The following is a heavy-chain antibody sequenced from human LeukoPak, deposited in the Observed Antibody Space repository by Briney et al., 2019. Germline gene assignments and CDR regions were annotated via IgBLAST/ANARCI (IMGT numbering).Heavy chain of an antibody. Sequence: SETLSLTCAVSGYSITSSSWWGWIRQPPGKGLEWIGYIYHSGTTYYNPSLQSRVTMSVDTSKNQFSLKLSSVTAADTAVYYCARDLAYYDILTGYYTPSTFDYWGQGTLVTVSS. CDR1: GYSITSSSW. V-gene: IGHV4-28*03. D-gene: IGHD3-9*01. CDR2: IYHSGTT. CDR3: ARDLAYYDILTGYYTPSTFDY. J-gene: IGHJ4*02.